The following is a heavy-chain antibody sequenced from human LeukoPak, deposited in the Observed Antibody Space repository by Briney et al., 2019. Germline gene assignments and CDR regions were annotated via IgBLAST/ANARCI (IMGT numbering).Heavy chain of an antibody. Sequence: ASVKVSFKASGYTFTSYGISWVRQAPGQGLEWVGWISAYNGNTNYAQKLQGRVTMTTDTSTSTAYMELRSLRSDDTAVYYCASGSYSSRYFDYWGQGTLVTVSS. CDR1: GYTFTSYG. CDR2: ISAYNGNT. V-gene: IGHV1-18*01. CDR3: ASGSYSSRYFDY. J-gene: IGHJ4*02. D-gene: IGHD1-26*01.